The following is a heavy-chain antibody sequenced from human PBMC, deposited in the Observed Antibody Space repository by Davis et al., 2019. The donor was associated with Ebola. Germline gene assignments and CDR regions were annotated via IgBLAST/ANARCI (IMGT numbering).Heavy chain of an antibody. V-gene: IGHV4-38-2*02. CDR2: IFYSGST. Sequence: SETLSLTCTVSGYSISRGYYWGWIRQPPGKGLEWLGSIFYSGSTSYNPSLKNRVTISLDTSKNQFSLKLSSVTAADTAVYYCARGPPIPAAFDIWGQGTLVTVSS. CDR1: GYSISRGYY. J-gene: IGHJ3*02. CDR3: ARGPPIPAAFDI.